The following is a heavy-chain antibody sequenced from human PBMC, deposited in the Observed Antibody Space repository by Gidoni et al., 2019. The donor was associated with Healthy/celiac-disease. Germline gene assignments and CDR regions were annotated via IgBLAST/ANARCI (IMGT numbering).Heavy chain of an antibody. J-gene: IGHJ6*02. CDR2: IKQDGSEK. V-gene: IGHV3-7*01. D-gene: IGHD3-9*01. CDR1: GFTFSSYW. Sequence: EVQLVESGGGLVQPGGSLRLSCAASGFTFSSYWMSWVRQAPGKGLEWVANIKQDGSEKYYVDSVKGRFTISRDNAKNSLYLQMNSLRAEDTAVYYCARDKYYDILTGYHYYYGMDVWGQGTTVTVSS. CDR3: ARDKYYDILTGYHYYYGMDV.